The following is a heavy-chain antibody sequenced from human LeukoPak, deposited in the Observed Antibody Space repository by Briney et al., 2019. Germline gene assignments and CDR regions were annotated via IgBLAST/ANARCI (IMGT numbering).Heavy chain of an antibody. D-gene: IGHD3-22*01. CDR3: ARASPYYYASSGPYDAFGI. CDR1: GGSISSGDYY. V-gene: IGHV4-30-4*08. J-gene: IGHJ3*02. CDR2: IYYSGST. Sequence: SQTLSLTCTVSGGSISSGDYYWSWIRQPPGKGLEWIGYIYYSGSTYYNPSLKSRVTISVDTSKNQFSLKLSSVTAADTAEYYCARASPYYYASSGPYDAFGIWGQGTMVTVSS.